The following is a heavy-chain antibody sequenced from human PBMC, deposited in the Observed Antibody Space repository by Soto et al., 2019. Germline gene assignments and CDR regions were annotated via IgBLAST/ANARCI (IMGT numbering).Heavy chain of an antibody. J-gene: IGHJ6*02. Sequence: PGESLKISCKGSGYSFTSYWISWVRQMPGKGLEWMGRIDPSDSYTNYSPSFQGHVTISADKSISTAYLQWSSLRAEDTAVYYCVKDGSSGWPYFYDMDVWGQGTTVTVSS. D-gene: IGHD6-19*01. V-gene: IGHV5-10-1*01. CDR3: VKDGSSGWPYFYDMDV. CDR1: GYSFTSYW. CDR2: IDPSDSYT.